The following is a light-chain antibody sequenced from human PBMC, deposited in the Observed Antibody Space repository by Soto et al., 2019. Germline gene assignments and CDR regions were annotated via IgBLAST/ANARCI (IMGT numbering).Light chain of an antibody. V-gene: IGKV1-27*01. CDR1: QGIGNS. CDR3: KKYDSAPWT. Sequence: IQMTQSPSSLSASVGDRVIITCRASQGIGNSLAWYQQKAGRVPKLLMHSASTLLSGVPSRFSGSGSGTDFTLTISSLQHEDVATYYCKKYDSAPWTLGQGTKVEIK. CDR2: SAS. J-gene: IGKJ1*01.